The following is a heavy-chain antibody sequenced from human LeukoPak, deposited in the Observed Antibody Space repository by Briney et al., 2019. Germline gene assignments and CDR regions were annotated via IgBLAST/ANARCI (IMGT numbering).Heavy chain of an antibody. D-gene: IGHD3-22*01. CDR2: FSGSGGST. Sequence: GGSLRLSCAASGFTFSSYAMSWVRQAPGKGLECISGFSGSGGSTYYADSVKGRFTISRDNSKNTLYLQMNSLRAEDTAVYYCASRNYYDSSGYFDAFDIWGQGTMVTVSS. CDR1: GFTFSSYA. J-gene: IGHJ3*02. V-gene: IGHV3-23*01. CDR3: ASRNYYDSSGYFDAFDI.